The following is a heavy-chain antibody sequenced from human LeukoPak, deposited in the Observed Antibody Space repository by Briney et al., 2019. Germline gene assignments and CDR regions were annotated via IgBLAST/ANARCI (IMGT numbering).Heavy chain of an antibody. D-gene: IGHD2-15*01. CDR1: GGSISSNSYY. V-gene: IGHV4-39*07. Sequence: SETLSLTCTVSGGSISSNSYYWGWIRLPPGKGLEWIVHIYYSGSTYYNPSLKSRVTISVDTSKNQFSLKLSSVTAADTAVYYCARDRYCSGGSCYSYFNYGMDAWGQGTTVTVSS. CDR3: ARDRYCSGGSCYSYFNYGMDA. CDR2: IYYSGST. J-gene: IGHJ6*02.